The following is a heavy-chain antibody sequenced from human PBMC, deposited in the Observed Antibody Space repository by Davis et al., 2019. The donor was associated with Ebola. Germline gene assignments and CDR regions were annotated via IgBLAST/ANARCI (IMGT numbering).Heavy chain of an antibody. CDR2: INVGNGNT. V-gene: IGHV1-3*01. J-gene: IGHJ4*02. Sequence: ASVKVSCKASGYTFTSYAMHWVRQAPGQRLEWMGWINVGNGNTKYSQKFQGRVTITRDTSISTAYMELSRLRSDDTAVYYCAREGYCSGGSCYHLDYWGQGTLVTVSS. CDR1: GYTFTSYA. CDR3: AREGYCSGGSCYHLDY. D-gene: IGHD2-15*01.